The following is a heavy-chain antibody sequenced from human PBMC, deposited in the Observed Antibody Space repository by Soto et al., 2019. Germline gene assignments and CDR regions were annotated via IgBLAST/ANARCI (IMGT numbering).Heavy chain of an antibody. CDR2: INPDGGAT. D-gene: IGHD3-10*01. J-gene: IGHJ4*02. CDR1: GYTFSFDY. Sequence: QVQLLQSGAEVKKPGASVKISCKASGYTFSFDYLSWVRRAPGQGLQWMGKINPDGGATTYAQSFQGRVSITSDASTGTVYMELSSLTSDDTAVYYGAKGRRNTFWGQGTLVSVSS. CDR3: AKGRRNTF. V-gene: IGHV1-46*01.